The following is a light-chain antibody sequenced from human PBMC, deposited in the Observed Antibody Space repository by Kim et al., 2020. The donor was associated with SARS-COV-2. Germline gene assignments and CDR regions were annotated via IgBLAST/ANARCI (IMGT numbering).Light chain of an antibody. CDR3: QQFTRYSVA. J-gene: IGKJ4*01. Sequence: AIQLTQFPSSLSASVGDRVTITCRASQGISSALAWYQQKPVKAPNLLIYHASSLESGVPSRFSGSGSGTDFTLTISSLQPEDFATYYCQQFTRYSVAFGGGTKVYIK. CDR2: HAS. CDR1: QGISSA. V-gene: IGKV1-13*02.